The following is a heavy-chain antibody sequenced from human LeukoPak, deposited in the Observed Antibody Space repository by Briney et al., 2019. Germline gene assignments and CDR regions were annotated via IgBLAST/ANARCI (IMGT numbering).Heavy chain of an antibody. CDR2: ISYDGSNK. J-gene: IGHJ4*02. D-gene: IGHD6-13*01. V-gene: IGHV3-30-3*01. CDR3: ARAVGSSWYDLGY. CDR1: GFTFSSYA. Sequence: GGSLRLSCAASGFTFSSYAMHWVRQAPGKGLEWVAVISYDGSNKYYADSVKGRFTISRDNSKNTLYLQMNSLRAEDTAVYYCARAVGSSWYDLGYWGQGTLVTVSS.